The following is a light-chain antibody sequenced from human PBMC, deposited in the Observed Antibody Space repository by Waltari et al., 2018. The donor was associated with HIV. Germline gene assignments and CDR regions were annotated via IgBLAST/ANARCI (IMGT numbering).Light chain of an antibody. J-gene: IGLJ3*02. CDR2: DVS. CDR1: RSDVGGYNY. V-gene: IGLV2-11*01. Sequence: QSALTQPRSVSGSPGQSVTISCTGTRSDVGGYNYVSWYQQHPGKAPKLLIPDVSTRPSGVPYRFAGSKSGNTASLTISGLQAEDEADYYCCAYTGAYTSGVFGAGTQLTVL. CDR3: CAYTGAYTSGV.